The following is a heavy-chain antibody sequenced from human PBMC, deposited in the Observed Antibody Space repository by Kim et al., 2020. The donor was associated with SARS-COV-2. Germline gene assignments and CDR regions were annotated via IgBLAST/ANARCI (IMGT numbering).Heavy chain of an antibody. Sequence: SVKVSCKASGGTFSSYAISWVRQAPGQGLEWMGGIIPIFGTANYAQKFQGRVTITADESTSTAYMELSSLRSEDTAVYYCARKWNPLQLWGYFDYWGQGTLVTVSS. D-gene: IGHD5-18*01. CDR2: IIPIFGTA. CDR1: GGTFSSYA. V-gene: IGHV1-69*13. J-gene: IGHJ4*02. CDR3: ARKWNPLQLWGYFDY.